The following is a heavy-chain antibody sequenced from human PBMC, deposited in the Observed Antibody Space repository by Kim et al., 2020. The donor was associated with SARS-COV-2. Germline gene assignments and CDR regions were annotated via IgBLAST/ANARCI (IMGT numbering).Heavy chain of an antibody. V-gene: IGHV1-3*01. D-gene: IGHD6-13*01. CDR1: GYTFTSYA. Sequence: ASVKVSCKASGYTFTSYAMHWVRQAPGQRLEWMGWINAGNGNTKYSQKFQGRVTITRDTSASTAYMELSSLRSEDTAVYYCARFPSRIAAAGTLYDYWGQGTLVTVSS. CDR3: ARFPSRIAAAGTLYDY. J-gene: IGHJ4*02. CDR2: INAGNGNT.